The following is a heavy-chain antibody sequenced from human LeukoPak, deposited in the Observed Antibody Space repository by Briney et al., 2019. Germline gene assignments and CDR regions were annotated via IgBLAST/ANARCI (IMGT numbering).Heavy chain of an antibody. D-gene: IGHD3-22*01. CDR3: STDDYCYDSSTSSYAEYFQH. V-gene: IGHV3-15*01. Sequence: PGGSLRLSCAASGFPFSDARMSCVRQAPGKGLEWVGRIKSKTDSGTTDYAPPVKGRFSISRDDSKNTLYLQMSSLRIEDTAVYYCSTDDYCYDSSTSSYAEYFQHWGQGTLVTVSS. CDR2: IKSKTDSGTT. CDR1: GFPFSDAR. J-gene: IGHJ1*01.